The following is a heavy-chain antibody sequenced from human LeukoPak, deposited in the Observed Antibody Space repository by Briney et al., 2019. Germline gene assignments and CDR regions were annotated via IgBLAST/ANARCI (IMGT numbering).Heavy chain of an antibody. CDR3: TRTNWNPGYFDT. D-gene: IGHD5-12*01. J-gene: IGHJ5*02. CDR2: ISGSGGST. V-gene: IGHV3-23*01. Sequence: PGGSLRLSCAASGFTFSSYGMSWVRQAPGKGLEWVSAISGSGGSTYYADSVKGRFTISRDNSKNTVYLQMNSLRDEDTAVYYCTRTNWNPGYFDTWGQGTLVTVSS. CDR1: GFTFSSYG.